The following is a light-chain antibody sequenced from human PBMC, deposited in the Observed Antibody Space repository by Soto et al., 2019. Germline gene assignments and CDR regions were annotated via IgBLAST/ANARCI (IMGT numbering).Light chain of an antibody. Sequence: DIVMTQSPDSLAVSLGERATINCKSSQSVLYSSSNKNYLAWYQQKPGQPPKLLIYGASTRESGVPDRFSGSGSETDFTLTISSLQAEDVAVYYCQQYYSTPLTFGGGTKVEI. J-gene: IGKJ4*01. CDR2: GAS. CDR1: QSVLYSSSNKNY. CDR3: QQYYSTPLT. V-gene: IGKV4-1*01.